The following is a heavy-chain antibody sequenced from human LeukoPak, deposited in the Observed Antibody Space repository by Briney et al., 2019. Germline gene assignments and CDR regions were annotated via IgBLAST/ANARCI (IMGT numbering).Heavy chain of an antibody. CDR1: GGSISSYY. J-gene: IGHJ5*02. V-gene: IGHV4-59*01. CDR2: IYYSGST. CDR3: ARVGGEYYYDSSGYDPGWFDP. D-gene: IGHD3-22*01. Sequence: SETLSLTCTVSGGSISSYYWSWIRQPLGKGLEWIGYIYYSGSTNYNPSLKSRVTISVDTSKNQFSLKLSSVTAADTAVYYCARVGGEYYYDSSGYDPGWFDPWGQGTLVTVSS.